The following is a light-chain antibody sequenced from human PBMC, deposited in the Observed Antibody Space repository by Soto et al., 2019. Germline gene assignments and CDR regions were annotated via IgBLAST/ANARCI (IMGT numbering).Light chain of an antibody. CDR3: QSYDSSLGV. Sequence: QSVLTQPPSVSGAPGQRVTISCTGSSSNIGAGYDVRWYQQLPGTAPKLLIYGNSNRPSGVPDRFSGSKSGTSASLAITGLQAEDEADYYCQSYDSSLGVFGTGTKVTVL. J-gene: IGLJ1*01. CDR1: SSNIGAGYD. V-gene: IGLV1-40*01. CDR2: GNS.